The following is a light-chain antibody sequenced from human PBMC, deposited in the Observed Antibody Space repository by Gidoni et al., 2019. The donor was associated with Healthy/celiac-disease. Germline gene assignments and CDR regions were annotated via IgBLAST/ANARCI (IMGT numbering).Light chain of an antibody. J-gene: IGKJ1*01. CDR3: QQYGSSRPWT. Sequence: EIVLTQSPGTLSLSPGDRATLSCRASQSVRSSYLAWYQQKPGQAPRLPIYGASSRATGIPDRFSGSGSWTDFTLTISILEPEDFAVYYCQQYGSSRPWTFGQGTKVEIK. CDR1: QSVRSSY. V-gene: IGKV3-20*01. CDR2: GAS.